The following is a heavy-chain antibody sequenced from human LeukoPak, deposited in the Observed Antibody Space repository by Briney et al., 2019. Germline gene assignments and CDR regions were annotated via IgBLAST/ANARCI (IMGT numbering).Heavy chain of an antibody. D-gene: IGHD2-2*01. CDR3: ARARRDIVVVPAAIPQGYYYYMDV. V-gene: IGHV1-8*01. J-gene: IGHJ6*03. CDR1: GYTFTSYD. CDR2: MNPNSGNT. Sequence: ASVKVSCKASGYTFTSYDINWVRQATGQGLEWMGWMNPNSGNTGYAQKFQGRVTMTRNASTSTAYMELSSLRSEDTAVYYCARARRDIVVVPAAIPQGYYYYMDVWGKGTTVTVS.